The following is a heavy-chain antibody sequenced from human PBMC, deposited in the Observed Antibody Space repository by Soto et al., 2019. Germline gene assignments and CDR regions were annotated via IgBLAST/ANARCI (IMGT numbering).Heavy chain of an antibody. V-gene: IGHV2-70*01. CDR3: ARPQYSSGWVGAFDI. Sequence: SGPTLVNPTQTLTLTCTFSGFSLSTSGMCVSWIRQPPGKALEWLALIDWDDDKYYSTSLKTRLTISKDTSKNQVVLTMTNMDPVDTATYYCARPQYSSGWVGAFDIWGQGTMVTVSS. J-gene: IGHJ3*02. CDR1: GFSLSTSGMC. CDR2: IDWDDDK. D-gene: IGHD6-19*01.